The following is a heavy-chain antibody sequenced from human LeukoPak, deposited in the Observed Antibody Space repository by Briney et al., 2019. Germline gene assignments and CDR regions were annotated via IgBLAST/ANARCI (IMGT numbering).Heavy chain of an antibody. J-gene: IGHJ4*02. CDR2: IYYTGST. Sequence: SETLSLTCTVSGGSIGTFYWSWIRRPPGKGLEWIGYIYYTGSTNYNPSLKSRVTISVDTSKNQVSLRLTSVTAADTAVYFCARLSRGSSAGFDYWGQGILVTVSS. D-gene: IGHD6-6*01. V-gene: IGHV4-59*01. CDR3: ARLSRGSSAGFDY. CDR1: GGSIGTFY.